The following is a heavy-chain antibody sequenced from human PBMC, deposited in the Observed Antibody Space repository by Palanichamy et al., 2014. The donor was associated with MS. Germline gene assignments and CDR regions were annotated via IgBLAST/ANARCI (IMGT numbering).Heavy chain of an antibody. CDR3: ASGSYYLHRAFDI. Sequence: EVQLVEVVGEGLVQPGGPMRLSCAASGFTLSDNSMNWVRQAPGKRLEWISYISTTSYTIYYADSVKGRFTISRDNAKNSLYLDMNSLRAEDTALYYCASGSYYLHRAFDIWGQGTMVTVSS. D-gene: IGHD1-26*01. CDR1: GFTLSDNS. CDR2: ISTTSYTI. V-gene: IGHV3-48*01. J-gene: IGHJ3*02.